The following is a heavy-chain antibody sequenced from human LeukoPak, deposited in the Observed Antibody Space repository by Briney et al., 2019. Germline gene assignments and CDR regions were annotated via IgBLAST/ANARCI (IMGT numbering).Heavy chain of an antibody. CDR3: VRASGSFDY. CDR2: IWSDGSNK. Sequence: GGSLRLSCAAPGFTFSDYGIHWVRQAPGKGLEWVAVIWSDGSNKYYADSVKGRFTISRDNSKKTLYLQMNSLRVEDTAVYYCVRASGSFDYWGQGTLVTVSS. V-gene: IGHV3-33*01. J-gene: IGHJ4*02. CDR1: GFTFSDYG. D-gene: IGHD3-10*01.